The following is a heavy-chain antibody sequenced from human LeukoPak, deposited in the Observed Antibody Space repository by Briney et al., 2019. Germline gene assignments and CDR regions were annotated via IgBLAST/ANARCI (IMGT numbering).Heavy chain of an antibody. CDR3: ARDFDHQYCSGGSCYAGY. CDR2: IIPIFGTA. D-gene: IGHD2-15*01. J-gene: IGHJ4*02. CDR1: GGTFSSYT. Sequence: ASVKVSCKASGGTFSSYTISWVRQAPGQGLEWMGRIIPIFGTANYAQKFQGRVTITTDESTSTAYMELSSLRSEDTAVYYCARDFDHQYCSGGSCYAGYWGQGTLVTVSS. V-gene: IGHV1-69*05.